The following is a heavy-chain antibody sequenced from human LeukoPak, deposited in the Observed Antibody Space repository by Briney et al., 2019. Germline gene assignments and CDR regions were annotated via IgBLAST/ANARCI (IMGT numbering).Heavy chain of an antibody. CDR3: AKDQGNWNYVPFFDY. Sequence: GGSLRLSCAASGFTFSSYGMHWVRQAPGKGLEWVAFIRYDGSNKYYADSVKGRFTISRDNSKNTLYLQMNSLRAEDTAVYYCAKDQGNWNYVPFFDYWGQGTLVTVSS. J-gene: IGHJ4*02. CDR2: IRYDGSNK. D-gene: IGHD1-7*01. CDR1: GFTFSSYG. V-gene: IGHV3-30*02.